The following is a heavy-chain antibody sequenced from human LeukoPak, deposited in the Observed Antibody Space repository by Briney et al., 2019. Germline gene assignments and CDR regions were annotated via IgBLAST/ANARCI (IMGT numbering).Heavy chain of an antibody. V-gene: IGHV3-7*01. CDR1: GFTFSRYL. CDR3: ARMYCHDRSGEGY. D-gene: IGHD3-22*01. J-gene: IGHJ4*02. CDR2: IKQDGSEK. Sequence: PGGSLRLSCTASGFTFSRYLMSGVRQAPGKGLEWAANIKQDGSEKYYVDSVKGRFTISRDNAKNSLYLQMNSLRAEDTAVYYCARMYCHDRSGEGYWAQGTLVTVSS.